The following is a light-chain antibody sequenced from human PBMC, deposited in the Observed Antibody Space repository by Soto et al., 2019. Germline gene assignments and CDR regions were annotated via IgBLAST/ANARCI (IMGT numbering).Light chain of an antibody. CDR1: QSISSW. CDR2: KAS. Sequence: DIQMTQSPSTLSASVGDRVTITCRASQSISSWLAWYQQKPGKAPKLLIYKASSLESGVPSRFSGSGSGTEFTLTISHLEPDDFAAYYCQQSLTFEPGTKVNIK. J-gene: IGKJ3*01. CDR3: QQSLT. V-gene: IGKV1-5*03.